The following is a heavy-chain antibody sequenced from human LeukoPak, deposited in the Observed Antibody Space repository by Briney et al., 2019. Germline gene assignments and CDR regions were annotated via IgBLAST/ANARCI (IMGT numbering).Heavy chain of an antibody. CDR3: ARDPTYFDWLPVY. D-gene: IGHD3-9*01. Sequence: PGGSLRLSCAASGFTFSSYSMNWIRQAPGKGLEWVSSISSSSSYIYYADSVKGRFTISRDNAKNSLYLQVNSLRAEDTAVYYCARDPTYFDWLPVYWGQGTLVTVSS. J-gene: IGHJ4*02. V-gene: IGHV3-21*01. CDR1: GFTFSSYS. CDR2: ISSSSSYI.